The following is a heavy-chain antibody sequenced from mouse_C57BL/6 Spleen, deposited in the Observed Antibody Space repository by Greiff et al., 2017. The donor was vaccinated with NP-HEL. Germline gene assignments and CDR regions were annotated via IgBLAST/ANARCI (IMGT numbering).Heavy chain of an antibody. Sequence: QVQLQQSGPELVKPGASVKISCKASGYAFSSSWMNWVKQRPGKGLEWIGRIYPGDGDPNYNGKFKGKATLTADKSSSTAYMQLSSLTSEDSAVYFCARRRTGLMDYWGQGTSVTVSS. CDR2: IYPGDGDP. CDR1: GYAFSSSW. D-gene: IGHD4-1*01. J-gene: IGHJ4*01. V-gene: IGHV1-82*01. CDR3: ARRRTGLMDY.